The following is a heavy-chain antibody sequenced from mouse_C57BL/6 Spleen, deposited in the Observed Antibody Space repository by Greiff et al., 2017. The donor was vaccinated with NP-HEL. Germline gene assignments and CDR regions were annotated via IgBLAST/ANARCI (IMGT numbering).Heavy chain of an antibody. CDR1: GFSLTSYG. CDR2: IWSGGST. CDR3: ARVRLRHDYAMDY. J-gene: IGHJ4*01. V-gene: IGHV2-2*01. Sequence: VQLQQSGPGLVQPSQSLSITCTVSGFSLTSYGVHWVRQSPGKGLEWLGVIWSGGSTDYNAAFISRLRISKDNAKSQVFYKMNSLQADDTAIYYCARVRLRHDYAMDYWGQGTSVTVSS. D-gene: IGHD2-4*01.